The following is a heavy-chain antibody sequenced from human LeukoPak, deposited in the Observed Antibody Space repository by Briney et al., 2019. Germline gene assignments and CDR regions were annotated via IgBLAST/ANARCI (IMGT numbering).Heavy chain of an antibody. D-gene: IGHD1-7*01. V-gene: IGHV3-30*18. CDR1: GFTFSSYS. CDR3: AKDRSGNNWNYGAFDY. Sequence: GRSLRLSCAASGFTFSSYSMHWVRQAPGKGLEWVAAISYDGSNKYYADSVKGRFTISRDNSKNTLYLQMNSLRAEDTAVYYCAKDRSGNNWNYGAFDYWGQGTLVTVSS. J-gene: IGHJ4*02. CDR2: ISYDGSNK.